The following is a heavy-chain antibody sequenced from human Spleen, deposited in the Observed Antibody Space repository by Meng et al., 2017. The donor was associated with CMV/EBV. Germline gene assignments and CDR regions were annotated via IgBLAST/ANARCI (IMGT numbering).Heavy chain of an antibody. V-gene: IGHV3-21*01. D-gene: IGHD3-3*02. J-gene: IGHJ3*01. CDR2: ISSSATYI. CDR1: GFTFSSYH. CDR3: ARDSPIFGVADDAFDV. Sequence: GESLKISCAASGFTFSSYHMNWVRQAPGKGLEWVSSISSSATYIHYADSVKGRFTISRDNTKNSLYLQLNSLRAEDTAVYYCARDSPIFGVADDAFDVWGQGTMVTVSS.